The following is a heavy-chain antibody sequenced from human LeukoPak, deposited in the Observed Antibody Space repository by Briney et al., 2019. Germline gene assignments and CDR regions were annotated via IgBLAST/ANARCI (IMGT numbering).Heavy chain of an antibody. CDR1: GYSFTGYY. D-gene: IGHD3-16*01. J-gene: IGHJ4*02. V-gene: IGHV1-46*01. Sequence: GASVKVSCKASGYSFTGYYIHWVRQAPGPGLEWMGMINPSGGSTSYAQKFQGRVTITRNTSISTAYMELSSLRSEDTAVYYCARGRVGELDYWGQGTLVTVSS. CDR2: INPSGGST. CDR3: ARGRVGELDY.